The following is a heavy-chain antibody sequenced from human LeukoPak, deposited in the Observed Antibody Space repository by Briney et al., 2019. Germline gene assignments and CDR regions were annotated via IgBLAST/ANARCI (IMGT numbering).Heavy chain of an antibody. CDR1: GFTFRIYS. V-gene: IGHV3-21*01. Sequence: NPGGSLRLSCAASGFTFRIYSMNWVRQAPGTGLEWVSSIGPSSGDIYYADSVKGRFTISRDNDKNSLCLQMNSLRAEDTAVCYCARDRGARGRGLAWGQGTQVTVSS. J-gene: IGHJ5*02. CDR3: ARDRGARGRGLA. D-gene: IGHD3-10*01. CDR2: IGPSSGDI.